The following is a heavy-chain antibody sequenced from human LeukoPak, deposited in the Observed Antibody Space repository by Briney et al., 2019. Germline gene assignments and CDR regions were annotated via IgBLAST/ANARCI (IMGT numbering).Heavy chain of an antibody. CDR2: MSATGSDI. CDR3: AKDRLLNCRGDCYIFDY. Sequence: GGTLRLSCAASGFTFRSYGMSWVRQAPGKGLQWVPTMSATGSDIHHADSVKGRFTISRDNSKNTLYLQVNGLRTEDTAVYYCAKDRLLNCRGDCYIFDYWGQGTVVTVSS. CDR1: GFTFRSYG. J-gene: IGHJ4*02. V-gene: IGHV3-23*01. D-gene: IGHD2-21*02.